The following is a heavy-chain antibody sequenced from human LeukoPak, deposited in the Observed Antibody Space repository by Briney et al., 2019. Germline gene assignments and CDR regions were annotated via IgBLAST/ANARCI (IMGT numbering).Heavy chain of an antibody. Sequence: GGSLRLSCAASGFTVSTYGMTWVRQPPGKGLEWVSAFSATDVSAQYAESVKARFAISRDNSKNSLYLQMHSLRDEDTAVYYCAKARIAAAGTGAFDVWGQGTMVTVSS. CDR2: FSATDVSA. D-gene: IGHD6-13*01. J-gene: IGHJ3*01. CDR1: GFTVSTYG. V-gene: IGHV3-23*01. CDR3: AKARIAAAGTGAFDV.